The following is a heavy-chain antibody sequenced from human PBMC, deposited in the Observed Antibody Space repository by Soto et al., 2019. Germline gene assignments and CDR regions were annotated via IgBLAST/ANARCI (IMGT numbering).Heavy chain of an antibody. V-gene: IGHV2-26*01. J-gene: IGHJ4*02. CDR3: ARWDYGDYVGYFDY. D-gene: IGHD4-17*01. Sequence: QVTLKESGPVLVKPTETLTLTCTVSGFSLSNARMGVSWIRQPPGKALEWLAHIFSNDEKSYSTSLKSRLTIPKDTSKSQVVLTMTKMDPVDTATYYCARWDYGDYVGYFDYWGQGTLVTVSS. CDR2: IFSNDEK. CDR1: GFSLSNARMG.